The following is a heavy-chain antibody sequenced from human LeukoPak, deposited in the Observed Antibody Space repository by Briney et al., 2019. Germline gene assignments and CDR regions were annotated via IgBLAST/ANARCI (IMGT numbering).Heavy chain of an antibody. CDR2: ISGSGGST. D-gene: IGHD2-2*01. V-gene: IGHV3-23*01. CDR1: GFTFSSYA. J-gene: IGHJ4*02. CDR3: AKVPRGWVYYFDY. Sequence: GGSLRLSCAASGFTFSSYAMSWVRQAPGKGLEWVSAISGSGGSTYYAASVKGRFTISRNNSKNTLYLQMNSLRAEDTAVYYCAKVPRGWVYYFDYWGQGTLVTVSS.